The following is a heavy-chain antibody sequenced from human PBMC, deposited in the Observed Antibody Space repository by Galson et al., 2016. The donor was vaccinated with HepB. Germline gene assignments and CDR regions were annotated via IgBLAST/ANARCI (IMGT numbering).Heavy chain of an antibody. V-gene: IGHV3-23*01. D-gene: IGHD4-17*01. Sequence: SLRLSCAASGFTFSSYAMNWVRQAPDKGLEWVSAIPGNDGRTFYADSVKGRFTISRDNSKNTLYLQMNSLRVEDTAIYYCAKWSTVTPVALDYWGQGTLVAVSS. CDR2: IPGNDGRT. CDR1: GFTFSSYA. CDR3: AKWSTVTPVALDY. J-gene: IGHJ4*02.